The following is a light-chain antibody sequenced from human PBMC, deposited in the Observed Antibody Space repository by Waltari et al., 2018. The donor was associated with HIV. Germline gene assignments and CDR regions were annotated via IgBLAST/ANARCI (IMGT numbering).Light chain of an antibody. J-gene: IGLJ2*01. CDR3: SSYTSTSIPV. CDR1: HSDFSNYNY. Sequence: QSALTAPASVSESPGQSITISCTGTHSDFSNYNYVSWYQQHPGKAPKLMIFEVSDRPSGVSNRFSGSKSGNTASLTISGLQAEDEADYYCSSYTSTSIPVFGGGTKLTVL. CDR2: EVS. V-gene: IGLV2-14*01.